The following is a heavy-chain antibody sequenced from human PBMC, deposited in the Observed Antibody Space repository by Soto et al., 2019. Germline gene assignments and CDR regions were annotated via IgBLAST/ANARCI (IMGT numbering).Heavy chain of an antibody. D-gene: IGHD1-26*01. J-gene: IGHJ6*02. CDR2: ISYDGSNK. CDR1: GFTFSSYG. CDR3: AKDVVVGATTGLGDYYYYYGMDV. Sequence: QVQLVESGGGVVQPGWSLRLSCAASGFTFSSYGMHWVLQAPGKGLEWVAVISYDGSNKYYADSVKGRFTISRDNSKNTLYLQMNSLRAEDTAVYYCAKDVVVGATTGLGDYYYYYGMDVWGQGTTVTVSS. V-gene: IGHV3-30*18.